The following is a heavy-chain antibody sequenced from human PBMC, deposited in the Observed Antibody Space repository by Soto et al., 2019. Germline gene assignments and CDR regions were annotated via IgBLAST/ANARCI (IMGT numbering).Heavy chain of an antibody. CDR1: GFTFSSYW. Sequence: GGSLRLSCAASGFTFSSYWMSWVRQAPGKGLEWVANIKQDGSEKYYVDSVKGRFTISRDNAKNSLYLQMNSLRAEDTAVYYCARSPLSQQLVLNFDYWGQGTLVTVSS. D-gene: IGHD6-13*01. V-gene: IGHV3-7*01. CDR3: ARSPLSQQLVLNFDY. J-gene: IGHJ4*02. CDR2: IKQDGSEK.